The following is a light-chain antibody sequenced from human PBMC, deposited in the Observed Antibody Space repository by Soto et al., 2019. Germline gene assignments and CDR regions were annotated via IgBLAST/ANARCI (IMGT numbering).Light chain of an antibody. CDR1: STDVGGYNY. V-gene: IGLV2-8*01. CDR2: EVS. J-gene: IGLJ2*01. Sequence: QSVLTQPPSASGSPGQSVTISCTGTSTDVGGYNYVSWYQHHPGNAPKLMIYEVSKRPSGVPDRFSGSKSGNTASLTVSGLQAEDEADYYCASYAVTNSLLFGGGTKLTVL. CDR3: ASYAVTNSLL.